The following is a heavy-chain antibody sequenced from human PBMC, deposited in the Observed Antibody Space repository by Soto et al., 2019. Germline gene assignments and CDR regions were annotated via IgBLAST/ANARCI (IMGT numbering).Heavy chain of an antibody. J-gene: IGHJ6*03. CDR3: ARAPPPRILTDSLDYYYYYMDV. CDR2: MNPNSGNT. V-gene: IGHV1-8*01. CDR1: GYTFTSYD. D-gene: IGHD3-9*01. Sequence: ASVKVSCKASGYTFTSYDINWVRQATGQGLEWMGWMNPNSGNTGYAQKFQGRVTMTRNTSISTAYMELSSLRSEDTAVYYCARAPPPRILTDSLDYYYYYMDVWGKGTTVTVSS.